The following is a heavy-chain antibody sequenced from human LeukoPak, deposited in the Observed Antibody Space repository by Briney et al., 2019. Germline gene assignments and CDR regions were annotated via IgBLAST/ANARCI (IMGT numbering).Heavy chain of an antibody. CDR2: INLSGST. D-gene: IGHD3-22*01. CDR1: GESFSGYY. V-gene: IGHV4-34*01. J-gene: IGHJ4*02. CDR3: ARCYYDSSGYIDY. Sequence: SETLSLTCAVYGESFSGYYWSWIRQPPAKGLEWIGEINLSGSTNYNPSLKSRVTISVDTSKNQFSLKLSSVTAADTTVYYCARCYYDSSGYIDYWGQGTLVTVSS.